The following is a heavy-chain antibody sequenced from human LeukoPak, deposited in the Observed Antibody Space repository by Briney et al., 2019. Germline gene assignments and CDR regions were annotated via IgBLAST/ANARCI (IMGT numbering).Heavy chain of an antibody. CDR1: GGSISSHY. V-gene: IGHV4-59*11. CDR2: IYYSGST. Sequence: PSETLFLTCTVSGGSISSHYWSWIRQPPGKGLEWIGYIYYSGSTNYNPSLKSRVTISVDTSKNQFSLKLSSVTAADTAVYYCARMGLVPAAPFDYWGQGTLVTVSS. D-gene: IGHD2-2*01. J-gene: IGHJ4*02. CDR3: ARMGLVPAAPFDY.